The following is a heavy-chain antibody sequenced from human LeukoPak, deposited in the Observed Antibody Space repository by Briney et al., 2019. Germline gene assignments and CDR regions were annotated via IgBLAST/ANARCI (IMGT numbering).Heavy chain of an antibody. CDR2: IHYSGST. CDR3: AKREDYYYYMDV. V-gene: IGHV4-59*01. Sequence: SETLSLTCTVSGDSISPYYWSWIRQPPGEGLEWIGYIHYSGSTNYNPSLKSRITISVDTSKNQFSLKLSSVTAADTAVYYCAKREDYYYYMDVWGKGTTVTVSS. CDR1: GDSISPYY. J-gene: IGHJ6*03.